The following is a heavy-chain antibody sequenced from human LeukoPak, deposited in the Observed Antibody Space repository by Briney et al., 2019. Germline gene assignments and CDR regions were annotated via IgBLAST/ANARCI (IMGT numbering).Heavy chain of an antibody. J-gene: IGHJ3*02. D-gene: IGHD1-26*01. CDR3: AREGGWELLMGHDAFDI. V-gene: IGHV4-4*07. Sequence: SSETLSLTCTVSGGSISSYYWSWIRQPAGKGLEWIGRIYTSGSTNYNPSLKSRVTMSVDTSKNQFSLKLSSVTAADTAVYYCAREGGWELLMGHDAFDIWDQGTMVTVSS. CDR1: GGSISSYY. CDR2: IYTSGST.